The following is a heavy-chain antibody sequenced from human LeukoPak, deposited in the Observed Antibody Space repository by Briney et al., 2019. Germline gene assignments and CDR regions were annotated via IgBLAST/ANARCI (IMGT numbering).Heavy chain of an antibody. J-gene: IGHJ4*02. CDR3: ASPGAYY. CDR2: ISSNGGST. Sequence: QPGGSLRLSCAASGFTFSSYAMHWVRQAPGKGLEYVSAISSNGGSTYYANSVKGRFTMSRDNSKNTLYLQMGSLRAEDMAVYYCASPGAYYWGQGTLVTVSS. V-gene: IGHV3-64*01. CDR1: GFTFSSYA.